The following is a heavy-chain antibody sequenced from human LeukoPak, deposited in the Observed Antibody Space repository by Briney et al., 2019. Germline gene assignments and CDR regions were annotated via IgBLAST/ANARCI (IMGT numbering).Heavy chain of an antibody. Sequence: SVKVSCKTSGGTFSSYTISWVRQAPGQGLEWMGRIIPIFGRANYAQKFQGRVTITADKSTSTAYMELSSLRSEDTAVYYCGRAEVAAPESWGQGTLVTVSS. CDR3: GRAEVAAPES. CDR1: GGTFSSYT. D-gene: IGHD2-15*01. J-gene: IGHJ4*01. V-gene: IGHV1-69*08. CDR2: IIPIFGRA.